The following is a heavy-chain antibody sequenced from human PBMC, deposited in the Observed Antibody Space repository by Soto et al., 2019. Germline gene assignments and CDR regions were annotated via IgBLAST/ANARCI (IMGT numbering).Heavy chain of an antibody. CDR3: ARVGVNSNYAGDHYYYGMDV. CDR1: GFTFSSYA. D-gene: IGHD4-4*01. V-gene: IGHV3-30-3*01. Sequence: GGSLRLSCAASGFTFSSYAMHWVRQAPGKGLEWVAVISYDGSNKYYADSVKGRFTISRDNSKNTLYLQMNSLRAEDTAVYYCARVGVNSNYAGDHYYYGMDVWGQGTTVTVSS. CDR2: ISYDGSNK. J-gene: IGHJ6*02.